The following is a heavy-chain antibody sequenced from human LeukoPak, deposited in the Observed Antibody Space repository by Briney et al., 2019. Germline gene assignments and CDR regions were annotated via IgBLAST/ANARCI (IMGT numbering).Heavy chain of an antibody. V-gene: IGHV1-69*04. CDR2: IIPILGIA. CDR1: GGTFSSYA. CDR3: AREGHYYGSGSLDY. D-gene: IGHD3-10*01. Sequence: ASVKVSCKASGGTFSSYAISWVRQAPGQGLEWMGRIIPILGIANYAQKFQGRVTITADKSTSTAYMELSSLRSEDTAVYYCAREGHYYGSGSLDYWGQGTLVTVSS. J-gene: IGHJ4*02.